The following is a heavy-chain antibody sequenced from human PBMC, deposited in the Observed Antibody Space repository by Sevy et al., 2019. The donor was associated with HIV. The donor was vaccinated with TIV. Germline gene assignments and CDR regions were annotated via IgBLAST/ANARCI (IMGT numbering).Heavy chain of an antibody. J-gene: IGHJ4*02. CDR2: TYYKSKWYN. D-gene: IGHD3-10*01. CDR1: GDNVSTYSAA. CDR3: ARESRWFFFHFDY. Sequence: SQTLSLTCAISGDNVSTYSAAWNWIRQSPSRGLEWLGRTYYKSKWYNYYALSVKSRISINPDTPKNQISLQLNSVTPEDTAVYYCARESRWFFFHFDYWGQGTLVTVSS. V-gene: IGHV6-1*01.